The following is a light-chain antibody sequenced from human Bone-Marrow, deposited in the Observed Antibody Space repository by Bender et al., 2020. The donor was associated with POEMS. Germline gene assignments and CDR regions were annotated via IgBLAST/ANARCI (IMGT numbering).Light chain of an antibody. V-gene: IGLV2-14*01. J-gene: IGLJ3*02. Sequence: QSALTQPASVSGSPGQSITISCIGTSSDVGGYNYVSWYRQHPGKAPKLMIYEVSNRPSGVSNRFSGSKSGNTASLTISGLQAEDEADYYCSSYTSSSTLWVFGGGTKVTVL. CDR2: EVS. CDR1: SSDVGGYNY. CDR3: SSYTSSSTLWV.